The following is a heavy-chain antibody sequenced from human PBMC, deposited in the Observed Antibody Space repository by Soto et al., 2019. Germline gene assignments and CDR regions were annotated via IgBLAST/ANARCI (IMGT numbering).Heavy chain of an antibody. Sequence: SGGSLRLSXAASGFNFRKFAMSWVRQAPGKGLEWVSGMSERSGPPLYADSVKGRFTISRDNSKSTLYLEMNNLRPEDTAVYYCAKDQDNTDYYWIFDLWGRGTPVTVSS. J-gene: IGHJ2*01. V-gene: IGHV3-23*01. CDR1: GFNFRKFA. CDR3: AKDQDNTDYYWIFDL. CDR2: MSERSGPP. D-gene: IGHD4-17*01.